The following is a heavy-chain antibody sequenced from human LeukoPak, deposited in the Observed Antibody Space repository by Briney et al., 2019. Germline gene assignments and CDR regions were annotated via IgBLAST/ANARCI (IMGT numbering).Heavy chain of an antibody. D-gene: IGHD2-2*01. CDR2: IYWNDDK. CDR3: AHRGPSKLDSIASHFFAFDI. Sequence: SGPTLVNPTQTLTLTCTFSGFSLSTSGVGVGWIRQPPGKALEWLALIYWNDDKRYSPSLKSRLTITKDTSKNQVVLTMTNMDPVDTATYYCAHRGPSKLDSIASHFFAFDIWGQGTMVTVSS. J-gene: IGHJ3*02. V-gene: IGHV2-5*01. CDR1: GFSLSTSGVG.